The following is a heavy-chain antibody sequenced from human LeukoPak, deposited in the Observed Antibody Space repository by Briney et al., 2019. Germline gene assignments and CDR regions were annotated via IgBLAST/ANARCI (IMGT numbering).Heavy chain of an antibody. D-gene: IGHD5-24*01. CDR2: ISGSGGST. CDR1: GFTFSSYA. CDR3: AKDSRQFRRAYYYGMDV. J-gene: IGHJ6*02. Sequence: GGSLRLSCAASGFTFSSYAMSWVRQAPGKGLEWVSAISGSGGSTYYADSVKGRFTISRDNSKNTLYLQMNSLRAEDTAVYYYAKDSRQFRRAYYYGMDVWGQGTTVTVSS. V-gene: IGHV3-23*01.